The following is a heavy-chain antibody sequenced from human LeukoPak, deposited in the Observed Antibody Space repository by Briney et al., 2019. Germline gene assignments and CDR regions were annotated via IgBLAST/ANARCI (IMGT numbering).Heavy chain of an antibody. Sequence: GGSLRLSCAASGFTFSSTAMSWVRQAPGKGLEWVSAISNNGGYTYYADSVQGRFTISRDNSKSTLCLQMNSLRAEDTAVYYCAKQLGYCSDGSCYFPYWGQGTLVTVSS. CDR1: GFTFSSTA. D-gene: IGHD2-15*01. CDR3: AKQLGYCSDGSCYFPY. CDR2: ISNNGGYT. V-gene: IGHV3-23*01. J-gene: IGHJ4*02.